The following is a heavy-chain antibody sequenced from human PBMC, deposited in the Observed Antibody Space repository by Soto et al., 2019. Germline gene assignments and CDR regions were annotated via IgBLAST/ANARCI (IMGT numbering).Heavy chain of an antibody. Sequence: PGESLKISCKGSGYSFTSYWISWVRQMPGKGLEWMGRIDPSDSYTNYSPSFQGHVTISADKSISTAYLQWSSLKASDTAMYYCATVMYYYDSSRYSNFVFWGQRPLLTVSS. CDR2: IDPSDSYT. CDR1: GYSFTSYW. V-gene: IGHV5-10-1*01. J-gene: IGHJ4*02. CDR3: ATVMYYYDSSRYSNFVF. D-gene: IGHD3-22*01.